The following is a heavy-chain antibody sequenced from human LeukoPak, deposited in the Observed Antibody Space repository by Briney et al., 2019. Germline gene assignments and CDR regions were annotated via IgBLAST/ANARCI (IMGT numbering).Heavy chain of an antibody. CDR1: GYTFTSYG. D-gene: IGHD6-19*01. J-gene: IGHJ6*02. Sequence: ASVKVSCKASGYTFTSYGISWVRQAPGQGLEWMGWISAYNGNTNYAQKLQGRVTMTTDTSTSTAYMELRSLRSDGTAVYYCARDPGEISSRWFEESYYYYGMDVWGQGTTVTVSS. CDR3: ARDPGEISSRWFEESYYYYGMDV. CDR2: ISAYNGNT. V-gene: IGHV1-18*01.